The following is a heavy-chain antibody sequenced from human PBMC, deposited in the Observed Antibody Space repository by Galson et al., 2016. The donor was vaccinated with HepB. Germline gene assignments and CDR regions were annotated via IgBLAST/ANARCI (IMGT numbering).Heavy chain of an antibody. D-gene: IGHD2-2*01. V-gene: IGHV3-15*01. J-gene: IGHJ4*02. CDR3: TTESRTSSWPLLHGY. CDR1: GFTFSYAW. Sequence: SLRLSCATSGFTFSYAWMSWVRQAPGKGLEWVGRIKSKTDGGSTDYAAPVKGRFTISRDDSKNTLYLQMNSLKTEDSAVYYCTTESRTSSWPLLHGYWGQGTLVTVSS. CDR2: IKSKTDGGST.